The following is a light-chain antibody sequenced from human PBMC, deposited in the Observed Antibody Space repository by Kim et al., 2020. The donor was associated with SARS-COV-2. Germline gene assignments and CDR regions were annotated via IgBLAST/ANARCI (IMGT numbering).Light chain of an antibody. CDR2: EDN. Sequence: LTQPHSVSESPGKTVTISCTRSSGSIASNYVQWYQQRPGSSPTTVIYEDNQRPSGVPDRFSGSIDSSSNSASLTISGLKTEDEADYYCQSYDSSNHVVFGGGTQLTAL. J-gene: IGLJ2*01. CDR1: SGSIASNY. V-gene: IGLV6-57*01. CDR3: QSYDSSNHVV.